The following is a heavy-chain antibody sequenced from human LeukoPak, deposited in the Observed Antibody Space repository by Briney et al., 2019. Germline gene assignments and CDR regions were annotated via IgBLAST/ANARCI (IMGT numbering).Heavy chain of an antibody. CDR3: ARDWGTPSLYLVN. D-gene: IGHD3-16*01. J-gene: IGHJ4*02. CDR1: GFTFSSNG. CDR2: IQNDGNNK. V-gene: IGHV3-30*02. Sequence: GGSLRLSCAASGFTFSSNGMHWVRQAPRKGLECVAFIQNDGNNKKYADSVKGRFTISRDNSKNTLYLQMNSLRAEDTAVYYCARDWGTPSLYLVNWGQGTLVTVSS.